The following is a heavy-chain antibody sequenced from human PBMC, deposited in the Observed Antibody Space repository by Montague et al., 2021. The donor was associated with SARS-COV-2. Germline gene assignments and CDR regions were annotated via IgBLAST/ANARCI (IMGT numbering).Heavy chain of an antibody. CDR3: ARENYAILTGTTLGLDY. CDR2: IVWDDDK. CDR1: GFSLSTSGMR. V-gene: IGHV2-70*04. J-gene: IGHJ4*02. D-gene: IGHD3-9*01. Sequence: PALVKPTQTLTLSCTFSGFSLSTSGMRASWIRQPLRKALEWLARIVWDDDKFYSTSLKTRLTISKDTSKNQLVLTMTNMDPVDTARNYCARENYAILTGTTLGLDYWGQGTLVTVSS.